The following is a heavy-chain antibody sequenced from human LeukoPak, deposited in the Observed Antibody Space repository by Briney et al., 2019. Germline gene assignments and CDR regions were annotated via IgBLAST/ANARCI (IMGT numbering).Heavy chain of an antibody. V-gene: IGHV3-33*01. CDR1: GFTFSSYG. D-gene: IGHD4-17*01. Sequence: PGGSLRLSCAASGFTFSSYGMHWVRQAPGKGLEWVAVIWYDGSNKYYADSVKGRFTISRDNSKNTLYLQMNSLRAEDTAVYYCARLAPYGEHPFWGQGTLVTVPS. CDR2: IWYDGSNK. J-gene: IGHJ4*02. CDR3: ARLAPYGEHPF.